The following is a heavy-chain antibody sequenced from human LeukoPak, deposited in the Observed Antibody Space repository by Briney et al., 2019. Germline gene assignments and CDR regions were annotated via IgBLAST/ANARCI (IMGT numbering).Heavy chain of an antibody. CDR2: ISSSSSYI. CDR3: ARDGGSPTTPSYGMDV. CDR1: GFTFSSYS. V-gene: IGHV3-21*01. J-gene: IGHJ6*02. D-gene: IGHD3-16*01. Sequence: PGGSLRLSCAASGFTFSSYSMNWVRQAPGKGLEWVSSISSSSSYIYYADSVKGRFTISRDNAKNSLYLQMNSLRAEDTAVYYCARDGGSPTTPSYGMDVWGQGTTVTVSS.